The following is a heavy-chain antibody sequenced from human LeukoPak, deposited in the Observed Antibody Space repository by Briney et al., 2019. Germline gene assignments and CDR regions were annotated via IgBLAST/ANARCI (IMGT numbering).Heavy chain of an antibody. CDR2: IYHSGST. D-gene: IGHD6-13*01. CDR1: GYSISSGYY. CDR3: ARRGSSSWLFDY. J-gene: IGHJ4*02. V-gene: IGHV4-38-2*01. Sequence: SETLSLTCAVSGYSISSGYYWGWIRQPPGKGLEWIGSIYHSGSTYYNPSLKSRVTISVDTSKNQFSLKLSSVTAADTAVYYCARRGSSSWLFDYWGQGTLVTVSS.